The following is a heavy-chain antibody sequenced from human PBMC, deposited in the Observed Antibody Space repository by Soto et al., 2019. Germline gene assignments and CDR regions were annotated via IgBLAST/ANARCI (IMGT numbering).Heavy chain of an antibody. Sequence: EVQLVESGGDLVQPGGSLRLSCAASGFSFSTYSMNWVRQDPGKGLEWVSFISGSSRTIDYVDSVKGRFTISRDNAKNSLYLQMSSLRAEDTAVYYCARDFDWSFDIWGQGTMVTVSS. J-gene: IGHJ3*02. D-gene: IGHD3-9*01. CDR3: ARDFDWSFDI. CDR1: GFSFSTYS. CDR2: ISGSSRTI. V-gene: IGHV3-48*01.